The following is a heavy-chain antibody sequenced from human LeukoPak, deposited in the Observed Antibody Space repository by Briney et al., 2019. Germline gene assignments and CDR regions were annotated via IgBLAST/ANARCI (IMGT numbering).Heavy chain of an antibody. D-gene: IGHD3-22*01. V-gene: IGHV3-23*01. CDR3: ANPPFKDSPKRNFDY. J-gene: IGHJ4*02. CDR2: ISGSGGST. CDR1: GFTFSNYW. Sequence: PGGSLRLSCAASGFTFSNYWMHWVRQAPGKGLEWVSAISGSGGSTYYADSVKGRFTISRDNSKNTLYLQMNSLRAEDTAVYYCANPPFKDSPKRNFDYWGQGTLVTVSS.